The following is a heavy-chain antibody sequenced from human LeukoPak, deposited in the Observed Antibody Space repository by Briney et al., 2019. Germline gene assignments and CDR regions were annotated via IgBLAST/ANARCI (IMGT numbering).Heavy chain of an antibody. CDR2: IWYDGSNK. D-gene: IGHD3-22*01. J-gene: IGHJ4*02. CDR1: GFTFSSYG. Sequence: GGSLRLSCAASGFTFSSYGMHWVRQAPGKGLEWVAVIWYDGSNKYYADSVKGRSTISRDNSKNTLYLQMNSLRAEDTAVYYCAKVAYYSDSSGYYPYYFDYWGQGTLVTVSS. CDR3: AKVAYYSDSSGYYPYYFDY. V-gene: IGHV3-33*06.